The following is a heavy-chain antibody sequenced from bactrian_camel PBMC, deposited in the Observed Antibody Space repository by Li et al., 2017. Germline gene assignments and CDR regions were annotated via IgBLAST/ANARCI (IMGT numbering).Heavy chain of an antibody. J-gene: IGHJ4*01. D-gene: IGHD5*01. CDR2: VTRESTE. CDR1: GLVFDTFG. Sequence: HVQLVESGGGLVQPGGSLSLSCVASGLVFDTFGMSWVRQAPGKGLEWVSRVTRESTEYYQDAVKGRFTISRDNAKNTLYLHLNSLKTEDMAMYYCTKETEWVGYHEFAVHWGQGTQVTVS. CDR3: TKETEWVGYHEFAVH. V-gene: IGHV3S1*01.